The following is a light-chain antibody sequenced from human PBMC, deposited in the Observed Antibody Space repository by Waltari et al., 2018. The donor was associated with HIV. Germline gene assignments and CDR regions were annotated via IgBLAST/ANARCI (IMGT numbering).Light chain of an antibody. J-gene: IGLJ1*01. V-gene: IGLV2-14*03. CDR1: SSDIGGYNY. Sequence: QSALTQPASVSGSPGQSITISCTGTSSDIGGYNYVSWYQQHPGKAPKLMISDVSHRPSGVSNRFSGSKSGNTASLTISGLQAEDEADYYCSSYTSSSTLSVFGSGTKVTVL. CDR3: SSYTSSSTLSV. CDR2: DVS.